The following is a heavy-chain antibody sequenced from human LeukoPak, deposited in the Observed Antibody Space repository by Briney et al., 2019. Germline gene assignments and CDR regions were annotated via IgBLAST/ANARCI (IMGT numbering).Heavy chain of an antibody. CDR2: MNPNSGNT. CDR1: GYTFTSYD. J-gene: IGHJ4*02. Sequence: RRASVKVSCKASGYTFTSYDINWVRQATGQGLEWMGWMNPNSGNTGYAQKFQGRVTMTRNTSISTAYMELSSLRSEDTAVYYCARASWLVGATQANEDYWGQGTLVTVSS. V-gene: IGHV1-8*01. CDR3: ARASWLVGATQANEDY. D-gene: IGHD1-26*01.